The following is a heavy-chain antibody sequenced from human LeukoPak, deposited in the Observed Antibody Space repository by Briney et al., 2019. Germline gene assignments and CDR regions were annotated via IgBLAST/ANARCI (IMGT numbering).Heavy chain of an antibody. CDR2: IWYDGSNK. J-gene: IGHJ4*02. D-gene: IGHD1-14*01. Sequence: PGRSLRLSCAASGFTFSSYGMHRVRQAPGKGLEWVAVIWYDGSNKYYADSVKGRFTISRDNSKNTLYLQMNSLRAEDTAVYYCARDVLVWAKGSPPILTHWFDYWGQGTLVTVSS. CDR3: ARDVLVWAKGSPPILTHWFDY. V-gene: IGHV3-33*08. CDR1: GFTFSSYG.